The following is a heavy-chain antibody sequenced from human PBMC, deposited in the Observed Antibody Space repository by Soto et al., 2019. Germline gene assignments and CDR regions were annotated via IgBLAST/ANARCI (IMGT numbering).Heavy chain of an antibody. CDR2: IIPIFGTA. V-gene: IGHV1-69*13. CDR1: GGTFSSYA. CDR3: ARDIGSSWAYNWFDP. D-gene: IGHD6-13*01. Sequence: GASVRVSCKASGGTFSSYAISWVRQAPGQGLEWMGGIIPIFGTANYAQKFQGRVTITADESTSTAYMELSSLRSEDTAVYYCARDIGSSWAYNWFDPWGQGTLVTVSS. J-gene: IGHJ5*02.